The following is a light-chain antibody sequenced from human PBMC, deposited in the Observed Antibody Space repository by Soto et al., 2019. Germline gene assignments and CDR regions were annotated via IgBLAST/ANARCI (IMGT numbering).Light chain of an antibody. CDR3: QQYDTSPWT. CDR1: QSVSNN. Sequence: EIVLTQSPATLSVSPGERATLSCRASQSVSNNLAWYQQQPGQTPRLLIYGASTTATGVPARFSGSGSGTEFTLTISSLQSEDFAVYYCQQYDTSPWTFGQGTKVDIK. V-gene: IGKV3-15*01. CDR2: GAS. J-gene: IGKJ1*01.